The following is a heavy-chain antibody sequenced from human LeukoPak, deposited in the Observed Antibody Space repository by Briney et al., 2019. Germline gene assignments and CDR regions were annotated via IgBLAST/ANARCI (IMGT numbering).Heavy chain of an antibody. CDR1: GFTFSSYA. CDR2: ISYDGSNK. Sequence: PGRSLRLSCAASGFTFSSYAMHWVRQAPGKGLEWVAVISYDGSNKYYADSVKGRFTISRDNSKNTLYLQMNSLRAEDTAVYYCARDRGYSGYDSHYFDYWGQGTLVTVSS. J-gene: IGHJ4*02. V-gene: IGHV3-30*04. CDR3: ARDRGYSGYDSHYFDY. D-gene: IGHD5-12*01.